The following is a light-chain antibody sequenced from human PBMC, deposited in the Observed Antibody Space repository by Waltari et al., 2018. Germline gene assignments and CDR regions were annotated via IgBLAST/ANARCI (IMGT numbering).Light chain of an antibody. CDR2: DDN. J-gene: IGLJ3*02. V-gene: IGLV2-23*01. Sequence: QSALTQPASVSGSPGQSITISCTGTSSDVGNYNLVSWYQQYPGKAPKVMIYDDNRRPSGVSDRISGSKSGNTASLTISVVQAEDEADYYCCSYAGSYTWVFGGGTKLTVL. CDR1: SSDVGNYNL. CDR3: CSYAGSYTWV.